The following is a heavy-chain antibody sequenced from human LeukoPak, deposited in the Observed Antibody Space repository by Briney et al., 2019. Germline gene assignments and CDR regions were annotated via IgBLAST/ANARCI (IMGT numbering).Heavy chain of an antibody. CDR2: IIPILGIA. J-gene: IGHJ3*02. Sequence: EASVKVSRKASGGTFSSYAISWVRQAPGQGLEWMGRIIPILGIANYAQKFQGRVTITADKSTSTAYMELSSLRSEDTAVYYCARGGRMIVDALDIWGQGTMVTVSS. CDR1: GGTFSSYA. D-gene: IGHD3-22*01. V-gene: IGHV1-69*04. CDR3: ARGGRMIVDALDI.